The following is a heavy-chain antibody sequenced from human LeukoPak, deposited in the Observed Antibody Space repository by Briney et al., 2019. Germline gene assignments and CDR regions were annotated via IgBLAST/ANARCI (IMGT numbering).Heavy chain of an antibody. CDR1: GYSISSGYF. D-gene: IGHD6-13*01. CDR3: ARGYSSSWYFDWFDP. Sequence: PSETLSLTCTVSGYSISSGYFWGWIRQPPGKGLEWIGSIYHSGTTYYNPSLKSRVTTSVDTSKNQFSLKLTSVTAADTAVYYCARGYSSSWYFDWFDPWGQGTLVTVSS. J-gene: IGHJ5*02. V-gene: IGHV4-38-2*02. CDR2: IYHSGTT.